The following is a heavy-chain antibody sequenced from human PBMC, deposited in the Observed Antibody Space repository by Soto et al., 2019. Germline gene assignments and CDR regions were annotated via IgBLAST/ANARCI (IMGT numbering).Heavy chain of an antibody. J-gene: IGHJ4*02. CDR1: GFTFSSYA. D-gene: IGHD6-13*01. V-gene: IGHV3-23*01. Sequence: GGSLRLSCAASGFTFSSYAMSWVRQAPGKGLEWVSAISGSGGSTYYADSVKGRFTISRDNSKNTLYLQMNSLRAEDATVEYCAKDYDAVAASSSSWFDYWGQGTLVTVSS. CDR3: AKDYDAVAASSSSWFDY. CDR2: ISGSGGST.